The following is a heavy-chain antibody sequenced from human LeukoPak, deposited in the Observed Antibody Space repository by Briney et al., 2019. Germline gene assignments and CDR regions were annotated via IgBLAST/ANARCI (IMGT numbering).Heavy chain of an antibody. J-gene: IGHJ4*02. CDR1: GFTFTRYW. CDR3: AKLRQVYAIVGATDY. V-gene: IGHV3-74*01. CDR2: INTNGSST. Sequence: GGSLRLSCAASGFTFTRYWMHWVRQAPGKGLVWVSRINTNGSSTAYADSVRGRFTISRDNAKNTLYLQMNSLRAEDTAVYYCAKLRQVYAIVGATDYWGQGTLVTVSS. D-gene: IGHD1-26*01.